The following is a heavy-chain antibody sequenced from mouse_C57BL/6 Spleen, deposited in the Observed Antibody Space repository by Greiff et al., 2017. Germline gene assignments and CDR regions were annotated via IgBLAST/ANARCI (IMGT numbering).Heavy chain of an antibody. V-gene: IGHV1-82*01. CDR2: IYPGDGDT. J-gene: IGHJ4*01. CDR3: ARDYYDSSCDAMDY. Sequence: VQRVESGPELVKPGASVKISCKASGYAFSSSWMNWVKQRPGKGLEWIGRIYPGDGDTNYNGKFKGKATLTADKSSSAAYMQRSSLTSEDSAVYCCARDYYDSSCDAMDYWGQGTSVTVSS. CDR1: GYAFSSSW. D-gene: IGHD1-1*01.